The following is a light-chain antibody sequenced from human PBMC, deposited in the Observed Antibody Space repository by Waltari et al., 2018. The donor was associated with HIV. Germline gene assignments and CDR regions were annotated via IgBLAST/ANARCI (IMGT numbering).Light chain of an antibody. V-gene: IGKV1-9*01. CDR1: QAITTS. Sequence: DIQLTQSPSFLSASVRDRVTITCRASQAITTSLVWYQQKPGKAPKVLIFAASTLQSGVPSRFSGSGSGTEFTLTISSLQPEDFATYYCQQSNSYPLTFGGGTKVEIK. J-gene: IGKJ4*01. CDR3: QQSNSYPLT. CDR2: AAS.